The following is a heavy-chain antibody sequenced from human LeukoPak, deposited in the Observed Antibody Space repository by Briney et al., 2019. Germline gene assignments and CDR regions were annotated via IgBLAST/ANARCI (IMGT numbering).Heavy chain of an antibody. V-gene: IGHV3-73*01. J-gene: IGHJ4*02. D-gene: IGHD3-22*01. CDR1: GFTFSGSA. Sequence: PGGSLSLSCAASGFTFSGSAMHWVRQASGKGLERVGRIRSKANSYATAYAASVKGRFTISRDDSKNTAYLQMNSLKTEDTAVYYCTRLPSSGYLFDYWGQGTLVTVSS. CDR3: TRLPSSGYLFDY. CDR2: IRSKANSYAT.